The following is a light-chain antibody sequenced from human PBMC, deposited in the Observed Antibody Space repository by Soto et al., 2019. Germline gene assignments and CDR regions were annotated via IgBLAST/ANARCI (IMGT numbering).Light chain of an antibody. V-gene: IGLV2-18*02. CDR2: EVS. CDR3: SSYTTSSTPWVV. J-gene: IGLJ2*01. CDR1: SSDVGSYNR. Sequence: QSALTQPPSVSGSPGQSVTISCTGTSSDVGSYNRVSWYQQPPGTAPKLMIYEVSNRPSGVPDRFSGSKSGNTASLTISGLQAEDEADYYCSSYTTSSTPWVVFGGGTKVTVL.